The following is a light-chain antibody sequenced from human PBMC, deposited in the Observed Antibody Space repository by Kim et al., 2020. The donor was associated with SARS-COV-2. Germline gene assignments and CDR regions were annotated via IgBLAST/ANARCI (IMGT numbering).Light chain of an antibody. Sequence: SYELTQPPSVSVSPGQTARITCSGDALPKQYAYWYQQKPGQPPVLVIYKDSERPSGIPERFSGSSSGTTVTLTISGVQAEDEADYYCQSADSSGTYHVVFGGGTQLTVL. V-gene: IGLV3-25*03. CDR2: KDS. J-gene: IGLJ2*01. CDR3: QSADSSGTYHVV. CDR1: ALPKQY.